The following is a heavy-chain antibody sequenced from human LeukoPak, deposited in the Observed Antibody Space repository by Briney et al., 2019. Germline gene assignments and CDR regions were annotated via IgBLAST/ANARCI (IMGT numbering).Heavy chain of an antibody. CDR2: ISSSGSTI. V-gene: IGHV3-48*03. Sequence: GGSLRLSCAASGFTFSSYEMNWVRQAPGKGLEWVSYISSSGSTIYYADSVKGRFTISRDNAKNSLYLQMNSLRAEDTAVYYCARNRAVIVRGVIRSYYYYNMDVWGKGNTVTVSS. CDR3: ARNRAVIVRGVIRSYYYYNMDV. D-gene: IGHD3-10*01. CDR1: GFTFSSYE. J-gene: IGHJ6*03.